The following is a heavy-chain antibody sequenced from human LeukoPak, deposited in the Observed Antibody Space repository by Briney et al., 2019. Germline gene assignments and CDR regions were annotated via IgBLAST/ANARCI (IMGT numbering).Heavy chain of an antibody. CDR2: IYHSGST. Sequence: SQTLSLTCAVSGGSISSGGYSWSWIRQPPGKGLEWIGYIYHSGSTYYNPSLKSRVTISVDRSKNQFSLKLSSVTAADTAVYYCARGITMVRGVIPLLDYWGQGTLVTVSS. CDR3: ARGITMVRGVIPLLDY. CDR1: GGSISSGGYS. D-gene: IGHD3-10*01. J-gene: IGHJ4*02. V-gene: IGHV4-30-2*01.